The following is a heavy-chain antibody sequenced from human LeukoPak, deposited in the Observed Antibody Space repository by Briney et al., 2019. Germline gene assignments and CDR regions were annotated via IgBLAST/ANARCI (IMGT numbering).Heavy chain of an antibody. V-gene: IGHV3-21*06. CDR2: ISASSNYI. CDR1: GFTFSNTN. Sequence: PGGSLRLSCAASGFTFSNTNMNWVREAPGKGLKWVSFISASSNYIYCADSVKGRFTISRDNAQNSLYLQMNSLRAEDTAVYFCARVVNGYVDYWGQGTLVTVSS. CDR3: ARVVNGYVDY. D-gene: IGHD2-8*01. J-gene: IGHJ4*02.